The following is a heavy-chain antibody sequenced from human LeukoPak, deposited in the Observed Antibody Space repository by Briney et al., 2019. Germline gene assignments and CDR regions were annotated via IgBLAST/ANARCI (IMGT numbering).Heavy chain of an antibody. CDR2: ICGSGGST. CDR3: ARDYYDSSGPPSPFDY. V-gene: IGHV3-23*01. J-gene: IGHJ4*02. D-gene: IGHD3-22*01. CDR1: GFTFSSYA. Sequence: GGSLRLSCAASGFTFSSYAMSWVRQAPGKGLEWVSAICGSGGSTYYADSVKGRFTTSRDNSKNTLYLQMNSLRAEDTAVYYCARDYYDSSGPPSPFDYWGQGTLVTVSS.